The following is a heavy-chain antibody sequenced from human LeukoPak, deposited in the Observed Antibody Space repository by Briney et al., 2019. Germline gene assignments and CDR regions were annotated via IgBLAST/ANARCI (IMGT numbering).Heavy chain of an antibody. D-gene: IGHD3-10*01. V-gene: IGHV3-13*04. CDR2: IGTAGDT. J-gene: IGHJ3*02. CDR3: ARGRGWGTFDI. CDR1: GLTLRSYD. Sequence: GGSLRLSRAASGLTLRSYDTHWVRQGTGKGLEWVSAIGTAGDTYYPGSVKGRFTTSRENARNSLYLQMNSLRVGDTAVYYCARGRGWGTFDIWGQGTMVTVSS.